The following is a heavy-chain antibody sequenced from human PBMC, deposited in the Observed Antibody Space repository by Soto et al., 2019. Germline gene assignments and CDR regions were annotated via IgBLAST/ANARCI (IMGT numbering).Heavy chain of an antibody. CDR1: GGSVSSGSYY. J-gene: IGHJ5*02. V-gene: IGHV4-61*01. CDR3: ATLGYCSGGSCYSLGYNWFDP. Sequence: SSETLSLTCTVSGGSVSSGSYYWSWIRQPPGKGLEWIGYIYYSGSTNYNPSLKSRVTISVDTSKNQFSLKLSSVTAADTAVYYCATLGYCSGGSCYSLGYNWFDPWGQGTLVTVSS. D-gene: IGHD2-15*01. CDR2: IYYSGST.